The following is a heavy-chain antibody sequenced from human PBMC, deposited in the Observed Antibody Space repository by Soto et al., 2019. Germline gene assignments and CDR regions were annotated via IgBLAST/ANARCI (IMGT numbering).Heavy chain of an antibody. CDR1: GYTFSNYG. V-gene: IGHV3-23*01. CDR2: ISGSGGST. CDR3: VNGLQYDTFDI. Sequence: EVQLLESGGGLVQPGGSLRLSCAASGYTFSNYGMSWVRQAPGKGLEWVSGISGSGGSTYFADSVKGRFTTSRDNSKSTLYLQMNSLRAEVTAVYYCVNGLQYDTFDIWGQGTMVTVSS. J-gene: IGHJ3*02. D-gene: IGHD1-1*01.